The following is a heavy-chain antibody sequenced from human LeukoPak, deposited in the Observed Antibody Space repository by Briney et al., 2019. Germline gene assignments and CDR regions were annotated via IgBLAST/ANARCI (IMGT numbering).Heavy chain of an antibody. V-gene: IGHV3-9*01. J-gene: IGHJ6*02. CDR3: AKDIRGYSSSSPGYYYYYGMDV. D-gene: IGHD6-6*01. Sequence: GGSLRLSCAASGFTFDDYAMHWVRQAPGKGLEWVSGISWNSGSIGYADSVKGRFTISRDNAKNSLYLQMNSLRAEDTALYYCAKDIRGYSSSSPGYYYYYGMDVWGQGTTVTVSS. CDR1: GFTFDDYA. CDR2: ISWNSGSI.